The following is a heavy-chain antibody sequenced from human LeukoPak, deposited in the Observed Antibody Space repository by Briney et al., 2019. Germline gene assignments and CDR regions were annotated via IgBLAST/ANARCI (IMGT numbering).Heavy chain of an antibody. D-gene: IGHD4-11*01. V-gene: IGHV1-2*02. J-gene: IGHJ5*02. CDR1: GYTFTGYY. Sequence: GASVKVSCKASGYTFTGYYMHWVRQAPGQGLEWMGWINPNSGGTNYAQKFQGRVTMTRDTSISTAYMELSSLRSEDTAVYYCARGGTVTTSWFDPWGQGTLVTVSS. CDR2: INPNSGGT. CDR3: ARGGTVTTSWFDP.